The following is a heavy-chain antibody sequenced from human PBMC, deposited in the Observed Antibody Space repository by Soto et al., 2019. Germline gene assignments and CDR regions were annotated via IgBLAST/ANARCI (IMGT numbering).Heavy chain of an antibody. CDR3: ARAPQYGSAGYYYKF. CDR2: INPSGGGT. Sequence: ASVKVSCKASGYTFSNYYMHWVRQVPGHVLEGMGIINPSGGGTTYAQRFRGRLTATRDTSTSTVYMELSRLRSDDTAIYFCARAPQYGSAGYYYKFWGQGTMVTVSS. D-gene: IGHD3-22*01. V-gene: IGHV1-46*01. J-gene: IGHJ4*02. CDR1: GYTFSNYY.